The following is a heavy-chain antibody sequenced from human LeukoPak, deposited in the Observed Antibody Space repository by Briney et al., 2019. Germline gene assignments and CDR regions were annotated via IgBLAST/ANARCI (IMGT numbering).Heavy chain of an antibody. CDR3: ARDKPSPY. CDR2: IYYGGST. V-gene: IGHV4-39*07. CDR1: GGSISSYY. Sequence: SETLSLTCTVSGGSISSYYWGWIRQPPGKGLEWIGSIYYGGSTSYNPSLKSRVTISVDTSKNQFSLKLTSVTAADTAVYYCARDKPSPYWGQGTLVTVSS. J-gene: IGHJ4*02.